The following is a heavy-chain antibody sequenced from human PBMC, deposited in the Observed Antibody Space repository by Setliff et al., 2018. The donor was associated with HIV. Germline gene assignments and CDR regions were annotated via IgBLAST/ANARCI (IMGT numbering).Heavy chain of an antibody. J-gene: IGHJ6*03. Sequence: SCTVSGGSISSYFWTWIRQPAGKGLEWIGRVYTSGSTNYNPSLKSRVTISVDTSKNQFSLRLSSVTAADTAVYYCARDSPFSGPMDVWGKGTTVTVSS. V-gene: IGHV4-4*07. CDR1: GGSISSYF. D-gene: IGHD3-10*01. CDR2: VYTSGST. CDR3: ARDSPFSGPMDV.